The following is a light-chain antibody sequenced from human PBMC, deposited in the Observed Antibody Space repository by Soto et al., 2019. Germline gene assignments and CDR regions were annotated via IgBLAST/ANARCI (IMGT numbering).Light chain of an antibody. Sequence: IQMTQARSSLSASIGDRVSIICRASESIRIHLNWYQQKPGKAPRLLIYAASRLQSGVPSRFSGTGSGTDFTLTISSLQPEDFAIYYCQQTFGKPLVTFGQGTRLEIK. CDR1: ESIRIH. J-gene: IGKJ5*01. CDR2: AAS. V-gene: IGKV1-39*01. CDR3: QQTFGKPLVT.